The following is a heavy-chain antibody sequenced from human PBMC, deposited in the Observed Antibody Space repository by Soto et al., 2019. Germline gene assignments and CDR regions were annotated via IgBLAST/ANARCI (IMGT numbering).Heavy chain of an antibody. Sequence: DXLSLTCAFYGGSFSCYYWSWIRQPPGKGLEWIGEINHSGSTNYNPSLKSRVTISVDTSKNQFSLKLSSVTAADTAVYYCARGLRYFGPWGQGTLVTVSS. CDR2: INHSGST. D-gene: IGHD3-9*01. V-gene: IGHV4-34*01. J-gene: IGHJ5*02. CDR1: GGSFSCYY. CDR3: ARGLRYFGP.